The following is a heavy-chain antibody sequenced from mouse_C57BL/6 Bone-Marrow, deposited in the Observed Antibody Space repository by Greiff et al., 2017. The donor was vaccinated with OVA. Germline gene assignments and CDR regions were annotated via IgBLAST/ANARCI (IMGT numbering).Heavy chain of an antibody. Sequence: VQLQQSGPGLAKPSQTLSLTCSVTGYSITSDYWNWIRKFPGNKLEYMGYISYSGRTYYNPSLKSRISITRDTSTTQYYLQLKSGTTEDTATYDCARCEGAPYARDYWGKGTSVTVSA. CDR3: ARCEGAPYARDY. J-gene: IGHJ4*01. D-gene: IGHD6-1*01. V-gene: IGHV3-8*01. CDR2: ISYSGRT. CDR1: GYSITSDY.